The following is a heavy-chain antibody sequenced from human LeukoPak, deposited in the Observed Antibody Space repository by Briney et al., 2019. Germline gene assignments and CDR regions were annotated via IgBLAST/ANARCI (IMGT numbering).Heavy chain of an antibody. CDR3: ARVHGSGSYYPYFDY. CDR1: GGPIRTAHY. D-gene: IGHD3-10*01. CDR2: IFHNGTT. V-gene: IGHV4-4*02. Sequence: SETLSLTCTVSGGPIRTAHYWSWVRQSPGKGLEWIGQIFHNGTTKYNPSLRGRVTVSIDNSKSQFSLEVSPVTAADTAVYYCARVHGSGSYYPYFDYWGQGTLVTVSS. J-gene: IGHJ4*02.